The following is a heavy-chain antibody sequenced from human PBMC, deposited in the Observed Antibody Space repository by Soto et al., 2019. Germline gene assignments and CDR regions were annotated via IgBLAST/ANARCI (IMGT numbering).Heavy chain of an antibody. CDR3: ASGSRGVRFDP. V-gene: IGHV1-8*01. J-gene: IGHJ5*02. CDR2: MNPNSGNT. CDR1: GYTFTSYD. Sequence: QVQLVQSGAEVKKPGASVKVSCKASGYTFTSYDINWVRQATGQGLEWMGWMNPNSGNTGYAQKFKGTVTMNRNTSIRTAYMEMRSLRYEDTAVYYCASGSRGVRFDPWGQGTLVTVSS. D-gene: IGHD3-10*01.